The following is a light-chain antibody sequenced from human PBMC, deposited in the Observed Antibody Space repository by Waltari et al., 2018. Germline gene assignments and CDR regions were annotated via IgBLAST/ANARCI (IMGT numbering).Light chain of an antibody. V-gene: IGLV2-11*01. Sequence: QSALTQPRSVSGSPGQSVTISCTGTSANLGGYNYVSWYQQHPGKAPKVVIYDINKLPSGVPDRYSGSTSGNTASLTISVLQAEDEADYYCCSYEATNTLVFGTGTKVTVL. J-gene: IGLJ1*01. CDR2: DIN. CDR1: SANLGGYNY. CDR3: CSYEATNTLV.